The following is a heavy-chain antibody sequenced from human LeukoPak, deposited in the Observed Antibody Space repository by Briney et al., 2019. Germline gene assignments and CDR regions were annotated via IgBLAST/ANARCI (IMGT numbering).Heavy chain of an antibody. V-gene: IGHV3-7*03. Sequence: PGGSLRLSCTASGFTISTYWMTWVRQAPGKGLEWVANINQGGSDKYYVDCVKGRFTISRDNAKNSLYLQMNSLRVEDTAIYYCTRLSRGTYGGDYWGQGTLVTVSS. J-gene: IGHJ4*02. CDR1: GFTISTYW. CDR2: INQGGSDK. D-gene: IGHD1-26*01. CDR3: TRLSRGTYGGDY.